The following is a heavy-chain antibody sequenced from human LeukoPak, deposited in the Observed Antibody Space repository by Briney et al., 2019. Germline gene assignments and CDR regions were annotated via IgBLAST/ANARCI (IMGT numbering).Heavy chain of an antibody. CDR1: GXSMSSYY. D-gene: IGHD1-1*01. Sequence: PSETLSLTCTVSGXSMSSYYWSFIRQPAGKGLEWIGRIHTSWTTYYNPSLKSRVTMSVDTSRNQFSLRLTSVTAADTAVYYCAREGTAGTNLNWFDPWGQGTLVTVSS. CDR3: AREGTAGTNLNWFDP. CDR2: IHTSWTT. V-gene: IGHV4-4*07. J-gene: IGHJ5*02.